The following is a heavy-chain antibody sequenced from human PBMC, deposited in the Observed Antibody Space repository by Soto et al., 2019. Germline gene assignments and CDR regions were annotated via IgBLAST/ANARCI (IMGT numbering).Heavy chain of an antibody. D-gene: IGHD4-17*01. V-gene: IGHV5-51*01. Sequence: GESLKISCKGSGYRFTTSWIAWVRQMPGKGLEWMGIIHPADSDTTYSPSFQGQVTISADMSISTAYLRWRSLKASDTAIYYCARGISGGCDGDYFDPWGQGTLVTVYS. J-gene: IGHJ5*02. CDR1: GYRFTTSW. CDR3: ARGISGGCDGDYFDP. CDR2: IHPADSDT.